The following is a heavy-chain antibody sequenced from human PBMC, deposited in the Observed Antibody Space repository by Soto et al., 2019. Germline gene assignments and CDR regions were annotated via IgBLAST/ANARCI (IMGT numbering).Heavy chain of an antibody. J-gene: IGHJ4*02. CDR3: ATRYCIHTTCYVY. D-gene: IGHD2-2*01. Sequence: SETLSLTCAVSGGSISSDNWWTWVRQPPGEGLEWIGEIHPNGRTNYKPSLKSRTTISVDKSENQFSLWLTSVTAADTALYYCATRYCIHTTCYVYWGQGTMVIVSS. CDR2: IHPNGRT. V-gene: IGHV4-4*02. CDR1: GGSISSDNW.